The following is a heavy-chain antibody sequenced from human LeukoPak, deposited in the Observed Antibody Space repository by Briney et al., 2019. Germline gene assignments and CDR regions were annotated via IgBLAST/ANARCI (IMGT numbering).Heavy chain of an antibody. D-gene: IGHD3-16*01. V-gene: IGHV3-20*04. CDR1: GFTFDDYG. CDR3: ATSMGGGNVDY. CDR2: INWNGGST. J-gene: IGHJ4*02. Sequence: GGSLRLSCAASGFTFDDYGMSWVRQAPGKGLEWVSGINWNGGSTGYADSVKGRFTISRDSSKNTLYLQLNSLGVDDTAVYYCATSMGGGNVDYWGQGTLVTVSS.